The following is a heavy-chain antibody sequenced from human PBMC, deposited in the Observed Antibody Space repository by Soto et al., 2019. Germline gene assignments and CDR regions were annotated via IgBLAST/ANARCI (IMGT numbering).Heavy chain of an antibody. J-gene: IGHJ3*01. Sequence: EVQVLESGGGLVQPGGSLRLSCAASGFTFSNYAMSWVRQAPGKGLEWVSGISGSGDGTYYADSVKGRFTISIGNSQNTLYLQMNSLRGEDTALYYCAKEQLDRHFGFDVWGQGTMVTVSS. CDR1: GFTFSNYA. D-gene: IGHD6-13*01. CDR2: ISGSGDGT. V-gene: IGHV3-23*01. CDR3: AKEQLDRHFGFDV.